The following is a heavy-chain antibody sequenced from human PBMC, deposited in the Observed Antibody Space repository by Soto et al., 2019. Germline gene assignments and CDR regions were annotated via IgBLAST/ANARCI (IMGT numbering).Heavy chain of an antibody. J-gene: IGHJ4*02. D-gene: IGHD3-22*01. CDR3: AKDLSGDGYYYFDY. Sequence: EVQLLESGGGLVQPGGSLRLSCAASGFTFSSYAMNWVRQAPGKGLEWVSGIRGSGASTYYADSVKGRFTISRDNSKNTVYLQMTSLRAEDTAVYYCAKDLSGDGYYYFDYWGRGTLVTVSS. CDR2: IRGSGAST. CDR1: GFTFSSYA. V-gene: IGHV3-23*01.